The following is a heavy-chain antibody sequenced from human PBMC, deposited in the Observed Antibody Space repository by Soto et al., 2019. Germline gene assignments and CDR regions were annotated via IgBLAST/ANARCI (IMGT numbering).Heavy chain of an antibody. CDR2: IYHSGST. J-gene: IGHJ6*02. CDR3: ASVRGGYYYAMDV. CDR1: GGSISSSNW. V-gene: IGHV4-4*02. Sequence: QVQLQESGPGLVKPSGTLSLTCAVSGGSISSSNWWSWVRQPPGKGLEWIGEIYHSGSTNYNPSLKSRVIISVDKSKNQFSLMLSSVTAADTAVYYCASVRGGYYYAMDVWGQGTTVTVSS. D-gene: IGHD3-10*02.